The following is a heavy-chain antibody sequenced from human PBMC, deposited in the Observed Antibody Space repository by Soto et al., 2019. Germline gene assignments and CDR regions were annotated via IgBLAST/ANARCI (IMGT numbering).Heavy chain of an antibody. CDR2: INNSGGST. Sequence: EVQLLDSGGGSVQPGGSLRLSCAASGFIFSNYDMSWVRQAPGTGLEWVSTINNSGGSTYYADPVKGLFTISRDNSKNTLYLQMNSLRAEDTAVYYCAKAPARGGYDFVAVYFDDWCQGTLVTVSS. V-gene: IGHV3-23*01. CDR3: AKAPARGGYDFVAVYFDD. CDR1: GFIFSNYD. D-gene: IGHD5-12*01. J-gene: IGHJ4*02.